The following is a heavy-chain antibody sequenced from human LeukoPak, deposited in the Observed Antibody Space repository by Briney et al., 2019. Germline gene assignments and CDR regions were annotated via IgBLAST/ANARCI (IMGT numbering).Heavy chain of an antibody. CDR1: GGTFSSYA. Sequence: SVKVSCKASGGTFSSYAISWVRQAPGQGLEWMGGIIPIFGTANYAQKFQGRVTITADESTSTAYMELGSLRSEDTAVYYCARGDTADYYYYGMDVWGQGATVTVSS. CDR3: ARGDTADYYYYGMDV. CDR2: IIPIFGTA. V-gene: IGHV1-69*01. J-gene: IGHJ6*02. D-gene: IGHD5-18*01.